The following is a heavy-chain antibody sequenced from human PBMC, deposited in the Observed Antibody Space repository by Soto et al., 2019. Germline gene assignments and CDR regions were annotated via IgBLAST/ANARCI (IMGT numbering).Heavy chain of an antibody. CDR1: GFTFSSYA. D-gene: IGHD6-19*01. Sequence: EVQLLESGGGLVQPGGSLRLSCAASGFTFSSYAMNWVRHGPGKGLEWVSVISGSGGSTYYADSVKGRFTISRDNSKNTLYLQMNSLRAEDTAVYYCASRSRGWYFDYWGQGTLVTVSS. V-gene: IGHV3-23*01. CDR3: ASRSRGWYFDY. J-gene: IGHJ4*02. CDR2: ISGSGGST.